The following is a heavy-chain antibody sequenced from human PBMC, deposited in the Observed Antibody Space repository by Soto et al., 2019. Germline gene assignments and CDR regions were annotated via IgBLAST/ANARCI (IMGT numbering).Heavy chain of an antibody. J-gene: IGHJ6*02. Sequence: SVKVSSKASGVTFTSSAVQWARQAHGKRLEWIGWIVVGSGNTNYAQKFQERVTITRDMSTSTAYMELSSLRSEDTAVYYCAVSPMTTVKYYYYYVMEVWGQGTTVTVSS. CDR3: AVSPMTTVKYYYYYVMEV. CDR2: IVVGSGNT. D-gene: IGHD4-17*01. V-gene: IGHV1-58*01. CDR1: GVTFTSSA.